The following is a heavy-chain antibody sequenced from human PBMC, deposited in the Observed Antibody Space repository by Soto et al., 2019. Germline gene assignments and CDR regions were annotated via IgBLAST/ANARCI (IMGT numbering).Heavy chain of an antibody. Sequence: GGSLRLSCVGSGFSFDDYGMSWVRQVPGKGPEWVSGINWNGGSTGYVDSVRGRFTISRDNAKNSLYLQMSDLRAEDLAVYYFAKPADSSGDHLNFDYWGQGTLVTVSS. D-gene: IGHD3-22*01. J-gene: IGHJ4*02. CDR1: GFSFDDYG. CDR3: AKPADSSGDHLNFDY. CDR2: INWNGGST. V-gene: IGHV3-20*04.